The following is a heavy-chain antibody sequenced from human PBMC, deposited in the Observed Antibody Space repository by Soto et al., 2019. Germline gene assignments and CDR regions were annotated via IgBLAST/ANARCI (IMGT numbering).Heavy chain of an antibody. D-gene: IGHD3-22*01. CDR1: GYTFTSYY. V-gene: IGHV1-46*01. Sequence: ASVKVSCKASGYTFTSYYMHWVRQAPGQGLEWMGIINPSGGSTSYAQKFQGRVTMTRDTSTSTAYMELRSLRSDDTAVYYCARDNYYDSSGYYSLVNYYYGMDVWGQGTTVTVSS. CDR3: ARDNYYDSSGYYSLVNYYYGMDV. CDR2: INPSGGST. J-gene: IGHJ6*02.